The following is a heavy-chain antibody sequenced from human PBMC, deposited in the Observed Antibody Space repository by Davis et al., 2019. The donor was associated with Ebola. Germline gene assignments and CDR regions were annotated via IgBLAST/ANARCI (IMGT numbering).Heavy chain of an antibody. CDR1: GGSVGSDY. CDR3: WRGSDAYKTGY. J-gene: IGHJ4*02. Sequence: SETLSLTCSVSGGSVGSDYLSWIRQSPGQGLEWIAFISNGGRTIYNPSLRGRVTISIDTSKNQFSLEVRSVTAADTAFYYGWRGSDAYKTGYWGQGTLVTVSS. V-gene: IGHV4-59*02. CDR2: ISNGGRT. D-gene: IGHD5-24*01.